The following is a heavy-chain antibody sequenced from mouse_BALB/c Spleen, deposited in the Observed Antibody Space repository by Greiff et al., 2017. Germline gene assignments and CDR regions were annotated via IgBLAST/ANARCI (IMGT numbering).Heavy chain of an antibody. CDR2: INPSTGYT. CDR3: ATESHYDYDGPDY. V-gene: IGHV1-7*01. CDR1: GYTFTSYW. D-gene: IGHD2-4*01. Sequence: VQLQQSGAELAKPGASVKMSCKASGYTFTSYWMHWVKQRPGQGLEWIGYINPSTGYTEYNQKFKDKATLTADKSSSTAYMQLSSLTSEDSAVYYCATESHYDYDGPDYWGQGTTLTVSS. J-gene: IGHJ2*01.